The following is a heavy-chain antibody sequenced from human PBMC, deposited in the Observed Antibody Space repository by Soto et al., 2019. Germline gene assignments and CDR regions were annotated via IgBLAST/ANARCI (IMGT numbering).Heavy chain of an antibody. J-gene: IGHJ4*02. Sequence: PSETLSLTCTVSGGSISSDYWSWIRQPAGKGLEWIGRIYISENTHYNPSLGSRVSMSLDTSKNQLSLNLSSVTAADTAVYYCARGVGRSSWTSFGSWGQGTLVTVSS. V-gene: IGHV4-4*07. D-gene: IGHD6-13*01. CDR1: GGSISSDY. CDR2: IYISENT. CDR3: ARGVGRSSWTSFGS.